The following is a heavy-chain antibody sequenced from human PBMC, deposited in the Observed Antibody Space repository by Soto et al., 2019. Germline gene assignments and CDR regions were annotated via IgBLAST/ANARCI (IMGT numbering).Heavy chain of an antibody. CDR2: ISAYNGNT. CDR3: ARAGYYGSGSYFNNWFDP. D-gene: IGHD3-10*01. Sequence: ASVKVSCKASGYTFTSYGISWVRQAPGQGLEWMGWISAYNGNTNYAQKLQGRVTMTTDTSTSTAYMELRSLRSDDTAVYYCARAGYYGSGSYFNNWFDPWGQGTLVTVSS. J-gene: IGHJ5*02. V-gene: IGHV1-18*01. CDR1: GYTFTSYG.